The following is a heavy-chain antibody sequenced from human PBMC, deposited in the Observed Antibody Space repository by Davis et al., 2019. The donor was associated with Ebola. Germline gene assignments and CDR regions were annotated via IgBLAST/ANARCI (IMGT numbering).Heavy chain of an antibody. D-gene: IGHD6-6*01. Sequence: GESLKISCAASGFTFSSYWMSWVRQAPGKGLVWVSRINSDGSSTSYADSVKGRFTISRDNAKNTLYLQMNSLRAEDTAVYYCAKGSSYSSSYDYWGQGTLVTVSS. V-gene: IGHV3-74*01. CDR2: INSDGSST. CDR1: GFTFSSYW. CDR3: AKGSSYSSSYDY. J-gene: IGHJ4*02.